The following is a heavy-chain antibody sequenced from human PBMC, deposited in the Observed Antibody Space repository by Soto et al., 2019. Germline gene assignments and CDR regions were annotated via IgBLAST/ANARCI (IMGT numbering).Heavy chain of an antibody. J-gene: IGHJ3*01. V-gene: IGHV4-4*02. D-gene: IGHD2-2*01. Sequence: QVQLQESGPGLVKPSGTLSLTCAVSGGSISSSSWWSWVRQPPGKGLEWIGEIYHSGTTNYNPSPKSRVTISVDKSKNQFSLKLSSVTAADTAVYYCARVSSALCPYAFDFWGQGTMVTVSS. CDR3: ARVSSALCPYAFDF. CDR2: IYHSGTT. CDR1: GGSISSSSW.